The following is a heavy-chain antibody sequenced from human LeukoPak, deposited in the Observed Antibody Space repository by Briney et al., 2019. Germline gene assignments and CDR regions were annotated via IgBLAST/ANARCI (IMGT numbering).Heavy chain of an antibody. V-gene: IGHV3-23*01. D-gene: IGHD3-22*01. CDR1: GFTFSSYA. CDR3: AKDQYYDSSGYYGV. J-gene: IGHJ4*02. CDR2: ISGSGGST. Sequence: GGSLRLSCAASGFTFSSYAMSWVRQAPGKGLEWVSDISGSGGSTYYADSVKGRFTISRDNSKNTLYLQMNSLRAEDTAVYYCAKDQYYDSSGYYGVWGQGTLVTVSS.